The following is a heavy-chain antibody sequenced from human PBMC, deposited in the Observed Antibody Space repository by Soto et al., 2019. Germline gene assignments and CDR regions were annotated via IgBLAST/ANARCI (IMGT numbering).Heavy chain of an antibody. D-gene: IGHD6-25*01. Sequence: QVQLVESGGGVVQPGRSLRLSCAASGFTFSSYGMHWVRQAPGKGLEWVAVISYDGSNKYYADSVKGRFTISRDNSKNPLYLKINGRRAEDTGVYTWPTPRRRNMAVGGQGPTVPFSS. CDR1: GFTFSSYG. CDR2: ISYDGSNK. CDR3: PTPRRRNMAV. J-gene: IGHJ6*02. V-gene: IGHV3-30*03.